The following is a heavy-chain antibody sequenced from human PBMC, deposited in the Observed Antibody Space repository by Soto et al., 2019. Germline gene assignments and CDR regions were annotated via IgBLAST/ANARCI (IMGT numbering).Heavy chain of an antibody. CDR2: ISYDGSNK. J-gene: IGHJ4*02. CDR3: ANTGGSDDY. V-gene: IGHV3-30*18. CDR1: GFTFSSYG. Sequence: QVQLVESGGSVVQPGRSLRLSCAASGFTFSSYGMHWVRQAPGKGLEWVAVISYDGSNKYYADSVKGRFTISRDNSKNTLYLRMNSLRAEDTAVYYCANTGGSDDYWGQGTLVTVSS. D-gene: IGHD2-8*02.